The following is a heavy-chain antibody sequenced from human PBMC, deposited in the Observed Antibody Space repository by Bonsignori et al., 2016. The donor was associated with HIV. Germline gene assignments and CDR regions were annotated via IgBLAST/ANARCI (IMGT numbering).Heavy chain of an antibody. CDR1: GHSLSELS. J-gene: IGHJ4*02. CDR2: FDPEKGTT. V-gene: IGHV1-24*01. CDR3: AVGGAWLDF. Sequence: QVQLVQSGAEVKKPGASVKVSCKVSGHSLSELSMHWVRQAPGKGLEWLGGFDPEKGTTIYAQKFQGRVAMTEDTSTDTAYVELNNLRFEDTAVYFCAVGGAWLDFWGQGTLVTVSS. D-gene: IGHD1-26*01.